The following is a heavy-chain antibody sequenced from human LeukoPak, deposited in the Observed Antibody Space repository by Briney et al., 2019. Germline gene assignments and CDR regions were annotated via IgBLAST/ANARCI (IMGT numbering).Heavy chain of an antibody. CDR2: INTDGTVT. Sequence: GGSLRLSCAASGFTFSKYWMLWVRQAPGKGLESVSRINTDGTVTTYADSVKGRFSVSRDNADNTMFLQMNSVRDEDTAVYYCATKQWLAPPPDSWGQGTPVTVSS. CDR3: ATKQWLAPPPDS. D-gene: IGHD6-19*01. CDR1: GFTFSKYW. V-gene: IGHV3-74*01. J-gene: IGHJ4*02.